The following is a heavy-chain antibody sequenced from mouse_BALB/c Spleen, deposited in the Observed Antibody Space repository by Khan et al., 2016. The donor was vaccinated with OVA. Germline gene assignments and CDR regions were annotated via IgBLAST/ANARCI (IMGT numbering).Heavy chain of an antibody. V-gene: IGHV2-3*01. CDR1: GFSLNSYG. J-gene: IGHJ3*01. CDR3: ALYYYGRAWFAY. CDR2: IWGDGST. Sequence: QMQLEESGPGLVAPSQSLSITCTVSGFSLNSYGVGWVRQPPGKGLEWLGVIWGDGSTHYHSALISRLSISKDNSKSQVFLKLNRLQTDDTATYYCALYYYGRAWFAYWGQGTLVTVSA. D-gene: IGHD1-1*01.